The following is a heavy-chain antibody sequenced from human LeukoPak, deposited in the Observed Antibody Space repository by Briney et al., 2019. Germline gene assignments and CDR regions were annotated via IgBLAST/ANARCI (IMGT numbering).Heavy chain of an antibody. D-gene: IGHD4-17*01. CDR3: ARDLTTHDYGDYIDY. J-gene: IGHJ4*02. CDR2: ISSSGSTI. V-gene: IGHV3-11*01. CDR1: GFTFSDYY. Sequence: TGGSLRPSCAASGFTFSDYYMSWIRQAPGKGLEWVSYISSSGSTIYYADSVKGRFTISRDNAKNSLYLQMNSLRAEDTAVYYCARDLTTHDYGDYIDYWGQGTLVTVSS.